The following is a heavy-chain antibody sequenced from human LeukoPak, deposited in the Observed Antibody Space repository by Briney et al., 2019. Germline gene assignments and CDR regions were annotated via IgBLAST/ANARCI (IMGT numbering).Heavy chain of an antibody. V-gene: IGHV3-21*01. D-gene: IGHD3-22*01. CDR2: ISSSSSYI. Sequence: GGSLRLSCAASGFTFSSYSMNWVRQAPGKGLEWVSSISSSSSYIYYADSVKGRFTISRDNAKNSLYLQMNSLRAEDTAVYYCARDQKSTLSSGHALDYWGQGTLVTVSS. CDR3: ARDQKSTLSSGHALDY. J-gene: IGHJ4*02. CDR1: GFTFSSYS.